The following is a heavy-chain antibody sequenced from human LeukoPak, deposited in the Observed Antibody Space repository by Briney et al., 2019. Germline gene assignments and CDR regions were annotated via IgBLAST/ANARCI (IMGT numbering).Heavy chain of an antibody. CDR2: INPNSGGT. Sequence: ASVKVSCKASGHTFTGYYMHWVRQAPGQGLEWMGWINPNSGGTNYAQKFQGRVTMTRDTSISTAYMELSRLRSDDTAVYYCAREMGRHSGYYSSFGYLGQGTLVTVSS. V-gene: IGHV1-2*02. D-gene: IGHD3-22*01. CDR1: GHTFTGYY. J-gene: IGHJ4*02. CDR3: AREMGRHSGYYSSFGY.